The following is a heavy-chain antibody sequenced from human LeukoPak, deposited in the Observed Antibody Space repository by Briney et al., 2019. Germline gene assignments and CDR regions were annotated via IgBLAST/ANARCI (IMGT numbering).Heavy chain of an antibody. CDR1: GYTFTRYY. V-gene: IGHV1-46*01. J-gene: IGHJ4*02. D-gene: IGHD6-19*01. CDR3: AREWRYSSGWY. Sequence: ASVKVSCKASGYTFTRYYMHWVRQAPGQGLEWMGIINASGGSTSYAQKFQGRVTMTRDTYTSIVYMELSSLRSEDTAVYYCAREWRYSSGWYWGQGTLVTVSS. CDR2: INASGGST.